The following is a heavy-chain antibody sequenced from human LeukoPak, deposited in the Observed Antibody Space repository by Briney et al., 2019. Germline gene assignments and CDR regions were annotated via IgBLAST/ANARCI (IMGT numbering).Heavy chain of an antibody. V-gene: IGHV4-34*01. D-gene: IGHD5-18*01. Sequence: PSETLSLTCAVYGGSFSGYYWSWIRQPPGKGLEWIGEINHSGSTNYNPSLKSRVTISVDTSKNQFSLKLSSVTAADTAVYYCARPSGYSYGYFFYWGQGTLVTVSS. CDR3: ARPSGYSYGYFFY. CDR1: GGSFSGYY. J-gene: IGHJ4*02. CDR2: INHSGST.